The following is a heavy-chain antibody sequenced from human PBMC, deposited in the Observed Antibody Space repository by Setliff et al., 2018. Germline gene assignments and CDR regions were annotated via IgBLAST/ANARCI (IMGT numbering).Heavy chain of an antibody. J-gene: IGHJ4*02. Sequence: SETLSLTCAVSGGSISSGSYYWSWIRQPAGKGLEWVGRLHTSGSTNYNPSLKSRATISVDTSKNQFSLNLSSVTAADTAVYYCVRESRSTWYRRDFWGQGTLVTVSS. D-gene: IGHD6-13*01. CDR3: VRESRSTWYRRDF. CDR1: GGSISSGSYY. CDR2: LHTSGST. V-gene: IGHV4-61*02.